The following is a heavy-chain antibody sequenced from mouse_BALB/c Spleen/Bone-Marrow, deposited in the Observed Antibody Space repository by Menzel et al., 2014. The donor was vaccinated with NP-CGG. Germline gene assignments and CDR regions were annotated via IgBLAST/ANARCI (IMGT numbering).Heavy chain of an antibody. CDR2: ISSGSSTI. J-gene: IGHJ4*01. D-gene: IGHD2-4*01. V-gene: IGHV5-17*02. Sequence: EVKLMESGGGLVQPGGSRKLSCAASGFTFXSFGMHWVRQAPEKGLEWVAYISSGSSTIYYADTVKGRFTISRDNPKNTLFLQMTSLRSEDTAMYYCTRKGALITHYYAMDYWGQGTSVTVSS. CDR3: TRKGALITHYYAMDY. CDR1: GFTFXSFG.